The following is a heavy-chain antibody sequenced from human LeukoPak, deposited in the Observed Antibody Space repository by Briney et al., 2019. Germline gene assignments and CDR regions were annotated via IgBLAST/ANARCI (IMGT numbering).Heavy chain of an antibody. CDR2: IYPGDSDT. J-gene: IGHJ3*02. CDR3: ATGVCSGGSCYGDAFDI. CDR1: GYTFSSYW. D-gene: IGHD2-15*01. V-gene: IGHV5-51*01. Sequence: GESLKISCKGSGYTFSSYWIGWVRQMPGKGLEWMGIIYPGDSDTRYSPSLQGQVTISADKSISTAYLQWSSLKASDTAMYYCATGVCSGGSCYGDAFDIWGQGTMVTVSS.